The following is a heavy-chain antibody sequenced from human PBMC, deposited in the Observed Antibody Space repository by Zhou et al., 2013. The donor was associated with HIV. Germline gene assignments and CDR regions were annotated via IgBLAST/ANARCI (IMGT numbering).Heavy chain of an antibody. V-gene: IGHV1-69*12. Sequence: QVQLVQSGAEVKKPGSSVRVSCKTPGGIFSNSGLTWVRQAPGLGFEWMGEVIPVDGTPNYAQKFQGRVTMTADESTGTFYMELSSLTSADTAVYYCATKLGGSMMLRQYVAFHIWGQGTMVTVSS. CDR3: ATKLGGSMMLRQYVAFHI. CDR2: VIPVDGTP. J-gene: IGHJ3*02. CDR1: GGIFSNSG. D-gene: IGHD7-27*01.